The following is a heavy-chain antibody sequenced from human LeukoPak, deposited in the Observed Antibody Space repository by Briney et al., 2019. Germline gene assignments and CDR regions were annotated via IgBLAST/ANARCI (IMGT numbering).Heavy chain of an antibody. CDR3: ATGLITYYYYYYMDV. Sequence: ASVKVSCKVSGYTLTELSMHWVRQAPGKGLEWMGGFDPEDGETVYAQKFQGRVTMTEDTSTDTAYMELSSLRSEDTAVYYCATGLITYYYYYYMDVWGKGTTVTVSS. D-gene: IGHD1-14*01. J-gene: IGHJ6*03. CDR2: FDPEDGET. V-gene: IGHV1-24*01. CDR1: GYTLTELS.